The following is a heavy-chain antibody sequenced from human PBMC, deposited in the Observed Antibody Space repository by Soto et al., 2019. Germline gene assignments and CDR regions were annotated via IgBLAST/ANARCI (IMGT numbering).Heavy chain of an antibody. CDR3: ARDQADDFWSGYHYFDY. CDR1: GFTFSSYG. D-gene: IGHD3-3*01. V-gene: IGHV3-33*01. CDR2: IWYDGSNK. J-gene: IGHJ4*02. Sequence: GGSLRLSCAASGFTFSSYGMHWVRQAPGKGLEWVAVIWYDGSNKYYADSVKGRFTISRDNSKNTLYLQMNSLRAEDTAVYYCARDQADDFWSGYHYFDYWDQGTLVTVSS.